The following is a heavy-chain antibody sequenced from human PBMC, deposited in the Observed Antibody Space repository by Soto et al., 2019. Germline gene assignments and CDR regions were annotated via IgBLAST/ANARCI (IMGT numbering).Heavy chain of an antibody. CDR1: GGSFSGYY. J-gene: IGHJ1*01. D-gene: IGHD4-17*01. V-gene: IGHV4-34*01. Sequence: QVQLQQWGAGLLKPSETLSLTCAVYGGSFSGYYWSWIRQTPGKGLEWIGEVNHIGITNYSPSLKSRVTTSADISRNQFSLKLSAVTVADTAIYYCARKGALLIGDQGVYFQHWGQGTPVTVSS. CDR3: ARKGALLIGDQGVYFQH. CDR2: VNHIGIT.